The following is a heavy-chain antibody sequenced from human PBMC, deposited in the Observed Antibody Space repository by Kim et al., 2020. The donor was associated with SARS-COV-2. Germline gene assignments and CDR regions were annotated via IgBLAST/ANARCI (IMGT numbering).Heavy chain of an antibody. CDR2: ISSSSSYI. CDR1: GFTFSSYS. J-gene: IGHJ6*02. Sequence: GGSLRLSCAASGFTFSSYSMNWVRQAPGKRLEWVSSISSSSSYIYYADSVKGRFTISRDNAKNSLYLQMNSLRAEDTAVYYCARGGEMFEIYYYYYGMDVWGQGTTVTVSS. CDR3: ARGGEMFEIYYYYYGMDV. V-gene: IGHV3-21*01. D-gene: IGHD5-12*01.